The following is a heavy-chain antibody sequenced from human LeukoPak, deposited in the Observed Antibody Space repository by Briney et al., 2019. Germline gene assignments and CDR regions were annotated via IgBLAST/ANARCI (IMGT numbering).Heavy chain of an antibody. CDR3: ARPFYYDNNGGEGMDV. J-gene: IGHJ6*02. CDR1: GLTFTRFN. CDR2: IPTSGTYI. D-gene: IGHD3-22*01. Sequence: PGGSLRLSCAASGLTFTRFNMNWVRQAPGKGLELVSPIPTSGTYIYYADSVKGRFTIPRDNAKNSLYLQMNSLRAEDTAVYYCARPFYYDNNGGEGMDVWGQGTTVTVSS. V-gene: IGHV3-21*06.